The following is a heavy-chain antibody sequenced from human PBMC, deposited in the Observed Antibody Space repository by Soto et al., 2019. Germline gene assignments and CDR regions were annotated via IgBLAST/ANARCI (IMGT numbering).Heavy chain of an antibody. V-gene: IGHV4-39*01. D-gene: IGHD3-22*01. CDR2: IYYSGST. J-gene: IGHJ6*02. CDR3: ASLVYYYDSSGTTGGMDV. Sequence: SETLSLTCTVSGGSISSSSYYWGWIRQPPGKGLEWIGSIYYSGSTYYNPSLKSRVTISVYTSKNQFSLKLSSVTAADTAVYYCASLVYYYDSSGTTGGMDVWGQGTTVTVSS. CDR1: GGSISSSSYY.